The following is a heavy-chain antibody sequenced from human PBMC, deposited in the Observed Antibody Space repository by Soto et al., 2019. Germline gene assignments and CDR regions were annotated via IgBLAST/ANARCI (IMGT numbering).Heavy chain of an antibody. V-gene: IGHV4-34*01. CDR3: ATRITVFGLLIPPFDP. CDR2: IKHTGGT. J-gene: IGHJ5*02. Sequence: SETLSLTCAVYGGSVNGYYWNWIRQPPGKGLEWIGAIKHTGGTHYNPSLKSRVTMSVDTSKNQFSLRLRSVTAADTAIYYCATRITVFGLLIPPFDPWGQGTQVTVSS. D-gene: IGHD3-3*01. CDR1: GGSVNGYY.